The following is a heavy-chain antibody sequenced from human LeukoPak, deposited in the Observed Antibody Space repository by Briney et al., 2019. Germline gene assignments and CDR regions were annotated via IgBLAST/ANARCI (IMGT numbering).Heavy chain of an antibody. J-gene: IGHJ6*03. V-gene: IGHV3-23*01. CDR1: GFTFSSYA. Sequence: GGSLRLSCAASGFTFSSYAMSWVRQAPGKGLEWVSAISGSGGSTYYADSVKGRFTISRDNSKNTLYLQMNSLRAEDTAVYYCASGGGRYYYYMDVWGKGTTVTVSS. CDR3: ASGGGRYYYYMDV. CDR2: ISGSGGST. D-gene: IGHD3-16*01.